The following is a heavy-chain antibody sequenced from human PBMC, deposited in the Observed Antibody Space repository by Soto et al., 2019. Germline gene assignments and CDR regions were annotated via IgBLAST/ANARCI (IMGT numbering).Heavy chain of an antibody. CDR2: IYYSGST. J-gene: IGHJ4*02. CDR1: GGSISSYY. Sequence: QVQLQESGPGLVKPSETLSLTCTVSGGSISSYYWSWIRQPPGKGLEWIGYIYYSGSTNYNPSLKSRLTISVDTSKIQFSLKLSSVTAADTAVYYCARVPGFGSGSYQVDYWGQGTLVTVSS. CDR3: ARVPGFGSGSYQVDY. V-gene: IGHV4-59*08. D-gene: IGHD3-10*01.